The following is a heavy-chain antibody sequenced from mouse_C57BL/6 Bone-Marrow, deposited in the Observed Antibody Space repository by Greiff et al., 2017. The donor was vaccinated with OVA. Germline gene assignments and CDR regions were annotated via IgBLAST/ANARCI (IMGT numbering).Heavy chain of an antibody. J-gene: IGHJ1*03. Sequence: VQLQQSGSELMSPGSSVKLSCKDFDSEVFPIAYMSWVRQKPGHGFEWIGGILPSIGRTIDGEKFEDKATVDADTLSNTDYLELNRLTSEDAAMYECARSYYCGSSGWYFEVWGTGTTVTVSS. CDR2: ILPSIGRT. CDR3: ARSYYCGSSGWYFEV. CDR1: DSEVFPIAY. D-gene: IGHD1-1*01. V-gene: IGHV15-2*01.